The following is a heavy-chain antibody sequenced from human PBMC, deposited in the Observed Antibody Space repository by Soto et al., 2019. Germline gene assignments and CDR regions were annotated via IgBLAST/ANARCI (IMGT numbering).Heavy chain of an antibody. CDR2: INPSGGST. J-gene: IGHJ2*01. D-gene: IGHD2-15*01. Sequence: ASGKVXCKVSGYSFTSYYMHWLRQAPGQGLEWMGIINPSGGSTSYAQKFQGRVTMTRDTSTTTVYMELRSLRSEDTALYYCERDRGGNWYLDLWGRGTLVTVSS. CDR3: ERDRGGNWYLDL. CDR1: GYSFTSYY. V-gene: IGHV1-46*01.